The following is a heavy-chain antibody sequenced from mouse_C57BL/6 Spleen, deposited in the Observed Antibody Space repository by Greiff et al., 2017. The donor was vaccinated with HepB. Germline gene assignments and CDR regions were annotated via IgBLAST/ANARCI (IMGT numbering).Heavy chain of an antibody. CDR1: GYTFTDYY. D-gene: IGHD2-1*01. CDR3: ASFYYGNPSYAMDY. Sequence: VKVVESGAELVRPGASVKLSCKASGYTFTDYYINWVKQRPGQGLEWIARIYPGSGNTYYNEKFKGKATLTAEKSSSTAYMQLSSLTSEDSAVYFCASFYYGNPSYAMDYWGQGTSVTVSS. V-gene: IGHV1-76*01. CDR2: IYPGSGNT. J-gene: IGHJ4*01.